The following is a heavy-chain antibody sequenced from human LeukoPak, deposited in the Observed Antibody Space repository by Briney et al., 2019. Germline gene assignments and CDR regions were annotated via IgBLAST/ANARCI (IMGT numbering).Heavy chain of an antibody. CDR2: IKQDGSEK. J-gene: IGHJ4*02. CDR3: ARGVLGDY. Sequence: GGSLRLSCAASGFTFSIYWMSWVRQAPGKGLEWVANIKQDGSEKYYVDSVKGRFTISRDNAKNSLYLQMNSLRAEATAVYSCARGVLGDYWGQGTLVTVSS. CDR1: GFTFSIYW. D-gene: IGHD3-16*01. V-gene: IGHV3-7*01.